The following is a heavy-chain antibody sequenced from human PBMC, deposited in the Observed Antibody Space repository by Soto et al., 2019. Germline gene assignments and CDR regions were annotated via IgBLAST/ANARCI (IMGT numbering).Heavy chain of an antibody. Sequence: GGSLRLSCTVSGFNFSRYWMNWVRQAPGKGLEWVANSRPDTDDRFHADSVRGRFSISRDNAKKSLFLQMNSLRVDDTAVYYCAREDGTFDYWGQGILVTVSS. D-gene: IGHD1-26*01. J-gene: IGHJ4*02. CDR2: SRPDTDDR. V-gene: IGHV3-7*04. CDR1: GFNFSRYW. CDR3: AREDGTFDY.